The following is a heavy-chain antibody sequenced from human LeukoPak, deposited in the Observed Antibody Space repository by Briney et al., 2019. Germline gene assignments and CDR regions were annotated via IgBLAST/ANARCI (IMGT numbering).Heavy chain of an antibody. CDR2: IYYTGST. CDR1: GGSISSSSYY. CDR3: ARDWFDP. Sequence: SETLSLTCTVSGGSISSSSYYWGWIRQPPGKGLEWIGYIYYTGSTNYNPSLKSRVTISLDTSKIQFSLKLSSVTAADTAVYYCARDWFDPWGQGTLVTVSS. V-gene: IGHV4-61*05. J-gene: IGHJ5*02.